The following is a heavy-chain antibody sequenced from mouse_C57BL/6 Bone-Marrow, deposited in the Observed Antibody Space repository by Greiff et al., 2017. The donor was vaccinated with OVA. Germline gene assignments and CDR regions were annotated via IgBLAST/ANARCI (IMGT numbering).Heavy chain of an antibody. J-gene: IGHJ2*01. D-gene: IGHD4-1*01. V-gene: IGHV3-6*01. CDR1: GYSITSGYY. Sequence: LMESGPGLVKPSQSLSLTCSVTGYSITSGYYWNWIRQFPGNKLEWMGYISYDGSNNYNPSLKNRISITRDTSKNQFFLKLNSVTTEDTATYYCARNWVDYWGQGTTLTVSS. CDR2: ISYDGSN. CDR3: ARNWVDY.